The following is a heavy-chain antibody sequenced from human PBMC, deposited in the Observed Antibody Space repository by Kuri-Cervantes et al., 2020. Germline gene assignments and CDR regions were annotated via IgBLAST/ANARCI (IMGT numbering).Heavy chain of an antibody. D-gene: IGHD6-19*01. CDR3: ARDPYSSGWSPGAFDI. Sequence: GESLKISCAASGFTFSSYWMSWVRQAPGKGLEWVANIKQDGSEKYYVDSVKGRFTISRDNAKNSLYLQMNSLRAEDTAVYYCARDPYSSGWSPGAFDIWGQGTMVTVSS. CDR2: IKQDGSEK. CDR1: GFTFSSYW. V-gene: IGHV3-7*01. J-gene: IGHJ3*02.